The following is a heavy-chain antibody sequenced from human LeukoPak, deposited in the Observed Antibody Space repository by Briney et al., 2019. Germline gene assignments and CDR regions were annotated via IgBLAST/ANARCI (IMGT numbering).Heavy chain of an antibody. Sequence: ASVADSRKASGFTFTSSAMQWVRQARGQRLEWIGWIVVGSGNTNYAQKFQERVTLTRDMSTSTAYMELSSLRSEDPAVYYCAASSTAGNFDYWGQGTLVTVSS. CDR2: IVVGSGNT. J-gene: IGHJ4*02. V-gene: IGHV1-58*02. CDR3: AASSTAGNFDY. CDR1: GFTFTSSA. D-gene: IGHD3-10*01.